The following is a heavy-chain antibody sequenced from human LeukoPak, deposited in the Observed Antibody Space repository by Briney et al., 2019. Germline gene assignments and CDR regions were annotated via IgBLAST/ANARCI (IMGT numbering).Heavy chain of an antibody. V-gene: IGHV1-69*05. CDR1: GRTFSSYA. D-gene: IGHD6-13*01. J-gene: IGHJ1*01. Sequence: SVKVSCKASGRTFSSYAISWVRQAPGQGLEWMGRIIPIFGTANYAQKFQGRVTITTDESTSTAYMELSSLRSEDTAVYYCARVVTNSSSWSSPVPAEYFQHWGQGTLVTVSS. CDR3: ARVVTNSSSWSSPVPAEYFQH. CDR2: IIPIFGTA.